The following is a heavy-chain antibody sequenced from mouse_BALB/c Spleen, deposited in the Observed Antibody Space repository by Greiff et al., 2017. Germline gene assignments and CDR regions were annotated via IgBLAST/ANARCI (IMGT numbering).Heavy chain of an antibody. CDR2: INPYNDGT. D-gene: IGHD1-2*01. J-gene: IGHJ1*01. CDR3: AREGITTATRPYFDV. CDR1: GYTFTSYV. V-gene: IGHV1-14*01. Sequence: EVQLQESGPELVKPGASVKMSCKASGYTFTSYVMHWVKQKPGQGLEWIGYINPYNDGTKYNEKFKGKATLTSDKSSSTAYMELSSLTSEDSAVYYCAREGITTATRPYFDVWGAGTTGTVSS.